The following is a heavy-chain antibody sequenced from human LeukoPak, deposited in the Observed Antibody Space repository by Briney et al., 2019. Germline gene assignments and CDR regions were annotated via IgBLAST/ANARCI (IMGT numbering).Heavy chain of an antibody. Sequence: GGSLRLSCAASGFTFTNTWMNWVRQAPGKGLEWVGRIKSKSGGGTTDYAAPVKGRFTISRDDSKNTLYLQMNSLKTEDTAVYYCARDWYHAFDFWGQGTMVTVSS. CDR2: IKSKSGGGTT. D-gene: IGHD3-9*01. J-gene: IGHJ3*01. V-gene: IGHV3-15*07. CDR1: GFTFTNTW. CDR3: ARDWYHAFDF.